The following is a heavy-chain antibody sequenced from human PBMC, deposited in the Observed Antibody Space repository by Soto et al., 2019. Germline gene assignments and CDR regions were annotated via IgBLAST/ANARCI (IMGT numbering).Heavy chain of an antibody. J-gene: IGHJ5*01. D-gene: IGHD1-1*01. Sequence: GGSLILSCAASGFTFSSYAMSWVRQAPGKGLEWVSAISGSGGSTYYADSVKGRFTIPRDNSKNTLYLQMNSLRAEDTAVYYCVTDRKGYEDWFDSSGQGTLVTVS. V-gene: IGHV3-23*01. CDR3: VTDRKGYEDWFDS. CDR2: ISGSGGST. CDR1: GFTFSSYA.